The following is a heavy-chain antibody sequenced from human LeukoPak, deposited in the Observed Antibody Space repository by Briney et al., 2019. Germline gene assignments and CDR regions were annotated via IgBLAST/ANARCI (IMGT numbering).Heavy chain of an antibody. CDR1: GGTFSRYA. CDR2: IIPIFGTA. CDR3: ARSPGRYCTHGVCEDNWFDP. J-gene: IGHJ5*02. D-gene: IGHD2-8*01. V-gene: IGHV1-69*05. Sequence: VASVKVSCKASGGTFSRYAISWVRQAPGQGLEWMGGIIPIFGTANYAQKFQGRVTITTDESTSTAYMELSSLRSEDTAVYYCARSPGRYCTHGVCEDNWFDPWGQGTLVTVSS.